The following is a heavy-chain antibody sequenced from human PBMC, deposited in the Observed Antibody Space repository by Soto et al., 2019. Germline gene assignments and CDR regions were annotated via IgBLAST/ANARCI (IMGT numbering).Heavy chain of an antibody. V-gene: IGHV3-15*07. Sequence: EVHLVESGGGLVKPGGSLTVSCATSGLTFINAWMNWVRQTPGRGLEWVGRIKSKANGGTTDYAAPVKGRFTISRDDSKDTLYLPMDSLKIEDTGVYYCTDSVQASGWFDPWGQGTLVTVSS. D-gene: IGHD1-1*01. CDR1: GLTFINAW. CDR2: IKSKANGGTT. CDR3: TDSVQASGWFDP. J-gene: IGHJ5*02.